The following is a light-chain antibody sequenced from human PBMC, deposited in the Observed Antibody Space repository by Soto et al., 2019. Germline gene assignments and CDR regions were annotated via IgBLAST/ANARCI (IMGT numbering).Light chain of an antibody. Sequence: QSALTQPASVSGSPGQSITISCTGTSSDVGGHNYVSWYQQHPGTAPKLMIYEVTNRPSGVSNRFSGSKSGNTASLTSSGRQAEDEADYYCSSYTSSTTLDVVVGGGTKLTVL. CDR3: SSYTSSTTLDVV. CDR2: EVT. CDR1: SSDVGGHNY. J-gene: IGLJ2*01. V-gene: IGLV2-14*01.